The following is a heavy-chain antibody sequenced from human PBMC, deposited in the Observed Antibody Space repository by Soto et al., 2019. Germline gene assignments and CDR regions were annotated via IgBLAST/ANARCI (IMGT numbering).Heavy chain of an antibody. J-gene: IGHJ4*02. CDR1: GFPFSSYD. CDR3: ARDGGEYYLDV. V-gene: IGHV3-30*03. CDR2: ISYDGSRT. D-gene: IGHD4-17*01. Sequence: GGSLRLSCAASGFPFSSYDMHWVRQAPGKGLEWVALISYDGSRTSYSDSVKGRFTISRDNSKNTLFLQMDNLRPDDTAIYYCARDGGEYYLDVWGQGTAVTVSS.